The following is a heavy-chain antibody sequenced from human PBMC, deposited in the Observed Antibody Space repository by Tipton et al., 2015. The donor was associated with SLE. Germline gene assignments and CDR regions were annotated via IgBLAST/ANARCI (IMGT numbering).Heavy chain of an antibody. CDR2: ISYDGSNK. V-gene: IGHV3-30-3*01. J-gene: IGHJ4*02. Sequence: SLRLSCAASGFTVSSNYMSWVRQAPGKGLEWVAVISYDGSNKYYADSVKGRFTISRDNSKNTLYLQMNSLRAEDTAVYYCARDKGEAAAFDYWGQGTLVTVSS. CDR1: GFTVSSNY. CDR3: ARDKGEAAAFDY. D-gene: IGHD6-13*01.